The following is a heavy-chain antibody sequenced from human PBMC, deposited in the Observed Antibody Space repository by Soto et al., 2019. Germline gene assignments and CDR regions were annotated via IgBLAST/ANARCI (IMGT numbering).Heavy chain of an antibody. CDR2: IYTSGST. J-gene: IGHJ5*02. CDR1: GGSISSYY. V-gene: IGHV4-4*07. CDR3: ARDRYQLPHNWFDP. D-gene: IGHD2-2*01. Sequence: NPSETLSLTCTVSGGSISSYYWSWIRQPAGKGLEWIGRIYTSGSTNYNPSLKSRVTMSVDTSKNQFSLKLSSVTAADTAVYYCARDRYQLPHNWFDPWGQGTLVTVSS.